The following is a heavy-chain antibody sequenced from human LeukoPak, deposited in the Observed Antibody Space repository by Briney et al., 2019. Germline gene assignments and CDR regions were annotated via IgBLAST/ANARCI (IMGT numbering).Heavy chain of an antibody. CDR2: IIPVFGTA. CDR1: GGTFSNYA. D-gene: IGHD5-24*01. CDR3: ARDNSVRDEAWWFYP. J-gene: IGHJ5*02. Sequence: SVKVSCKTSGGTFSNYAISWVRQAPGQGLEWMGGIIPVFGTANYAQKFQGRVTITADESTSTDYLELSSLRSEDTAVYYCARDNSVRDEAWWFYPWGQGTLVTVSS. V-gene: IGHV1-69*01.